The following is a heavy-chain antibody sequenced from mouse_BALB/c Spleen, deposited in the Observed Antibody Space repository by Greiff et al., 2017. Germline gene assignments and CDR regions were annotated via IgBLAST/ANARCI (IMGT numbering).Heavy chain of an antibody. D-gene: IGHD2-2*01. J-gene: IGHJ3*01. CDR3: NAYGSLEDWFAY. CDR2: IDPENGDT. Sequence: EVQLQQSGAELVRSGASVKLSCTASGFNIKDYYMHWVKQRPEQGLEWIGWIDPENGDTEYAPKFQGKATMTADTSSNTAYLQLSSLTSEDTAVYYCNAYGSLEDWFAYWGQGTLVTVSA. CDR1: GFNIKDYY. V-gene: IGHV14-4*02.